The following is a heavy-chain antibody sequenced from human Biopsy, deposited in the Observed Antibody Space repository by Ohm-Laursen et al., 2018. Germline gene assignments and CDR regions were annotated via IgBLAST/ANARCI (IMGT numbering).Heavy chain of an antibody. CDR3: AKDKGTFNFYYYGMDV. CDR1: GFTFSNSG. J-gene: IGHJ6*02. CDR2: ISYDGSKT. Sequence: SLRLSCAASGFTFSNSGMHWVRQAPGKGLEWVAAISYDGSKTDYGDSVKGRLNISRDNSKNTLNLQMSSLRVEDTAVYFCAKDKGTFNFYYYGMDVWGQGTTVTVSS. D-gene: IGHD2/OR15-2a*01. V-gene: IGHV3-30*18.